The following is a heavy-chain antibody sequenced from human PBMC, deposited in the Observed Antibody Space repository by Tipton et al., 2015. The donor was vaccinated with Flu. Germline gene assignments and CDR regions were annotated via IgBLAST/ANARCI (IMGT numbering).Heavy chain of an antibody. Sequence: TLSLTCTVSGDSISGSYYWGWIRQAPGKGLEWIGNIYHTGNTYYNPSLRSRVTISVDTAKNQFSLRLTSVTGADTAVYYCARDRGGYDRYGNGPPGWFDSWGQGTQVTVSS. CDR3: ARDRGGYDRYGNGPPGWFDS. CDR2: IYHTGNT. J-gene: IGHJ5*01. V-gene: IGHV4-38-2*02. CDR1: GDSISGSYY. D-gene: IGHD5-18*01.